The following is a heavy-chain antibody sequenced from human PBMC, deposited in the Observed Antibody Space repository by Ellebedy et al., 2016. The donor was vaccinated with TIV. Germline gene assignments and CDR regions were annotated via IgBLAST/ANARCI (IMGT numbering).Heavy chain of an antibody. Sequence: SETLSLTXTVSGDFSSDYYWSWIRQSAGGRLEWIGRIYSSGATLFSPSLQSRFTMSIDTSKKQFSLRLVSVTAADTAIYYCARNAVVPTTLTEYRCMDVWGQGTAVTVSS. D-gene: IGHD7-27*01. V-gene: IGHV4-4*07. J-gene: IGHJ6*02. CDR2: IYSSGAT. CDR3: ARNAVVPTTLTEYRCMDV. CDR1: GDFSSDYY.